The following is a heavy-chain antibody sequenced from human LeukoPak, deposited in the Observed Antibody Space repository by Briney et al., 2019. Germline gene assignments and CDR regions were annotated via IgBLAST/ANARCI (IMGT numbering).Heavy chain of an antibody. CDR2: ISWNSGSI. Sequence: GRSLRLSCAASGFIFDDYAMHWVRQAPGKGLEWVSGISWNSGSIGYADSVKGRFTISRDNAKNSLYLQMNSLRAEDTALYYCARGVVTAIIDYWGQGTLVTVSS. J-gene: IGHJ4*02. CDR3: ARGVVTAIIDY. D-gene: IGHD2-21*02. CDR1: GFIFDDYA. V-gene: IGHV3-9*01.